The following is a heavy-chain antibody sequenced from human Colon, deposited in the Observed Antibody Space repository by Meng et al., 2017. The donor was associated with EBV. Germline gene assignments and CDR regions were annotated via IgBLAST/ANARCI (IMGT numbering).Heavy chain of an antibody. CDR3: ASFDHIPRRNYFDY. D-gene: IGHD2-21*01. Sequence: QGSASVLVAPSHTLSLTCTGPGCPMSRGNYYWSWIRQPPGKGLEWIGYIHHSVSAYYNPSLKSRVSISVDTSKSQFSLNLNSMTAADTAVYYCASFDHIPRRNYFDYWGQGTLVTVSS. CDR2: IHHSVSA. J-gene: IGHJ4*02. V-gene: IGHV4-30-4*01. CDR1: GCPMSRGNYY.